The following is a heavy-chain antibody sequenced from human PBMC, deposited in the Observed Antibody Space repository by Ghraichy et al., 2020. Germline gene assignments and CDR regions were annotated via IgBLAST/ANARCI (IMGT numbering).Heavy chain of an antibody. D-gene: IGHD1-1*01. J-gene: IGHJ4*02. V-gene: IGHV3-74*03. CDR2: INGDGTTT. CDR3: TREKQLHASGLDY. CDR1: GFSFNHHW. Sequence: GGSLRLSCAASGFSFNHHWMHWVRQAPGKGLVWVSRINGDGTTTMYADSVKGRFTMSRDNAKQTLFLQMTGLTVEDTAIYYCTREKQLHASGLDYWGQGTLVTVSS.